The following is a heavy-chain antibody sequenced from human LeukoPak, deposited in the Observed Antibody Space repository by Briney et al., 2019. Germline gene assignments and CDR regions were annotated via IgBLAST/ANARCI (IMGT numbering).Heavy chain of an antibody. CDR2: ISAYNGNT. J-gene: IGHJ4*02. Sequence: GASVKVSSKASGYTFTSYGISWVRQAPGQGLEWMGWISAYNGNTNYAQKLQGRVTMTRDTSTSTAYMELRSLRSDDTAVYYCARRIAAAGPYYFDYWGQGTLVTVSS. CDR3: ARRIAAAGPYYFDY. D-gene: IGHD6-13*01. V-gene: IGHV1-18*01. CDR1: GYTFTSYG.